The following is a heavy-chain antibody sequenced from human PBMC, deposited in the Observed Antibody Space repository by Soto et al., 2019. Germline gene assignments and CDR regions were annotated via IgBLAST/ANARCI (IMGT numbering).Heavy chain of an antibody. CDR1: GFSLTTDAVD. CDR2: IYWDDDK. V-gene: IGHV2-5*02. CDR3: AHVYWVAAGIRYYFDY. J-gene: IGHJ4*02. D-gene: IGHD1-1*01. Sequence: QITLKESGPTLVKPTQTLTLTCTFSGFSLTTDAVDVGWIRQPPGKALEWLALIYWDDDKRYSPGQKSRLTITKDASRNQVVLTLTNMDPADTATYYCAHVYWVAAGIRYYFDYWGQGTLVTVSS.